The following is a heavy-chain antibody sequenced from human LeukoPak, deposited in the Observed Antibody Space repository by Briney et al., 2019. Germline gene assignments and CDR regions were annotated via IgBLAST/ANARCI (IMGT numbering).Heavy chain of an antibody. CDR1: GGSVSNGGYY. J-gene: IGHJ4*02. CDR3: ARGVGKDIVLMVYATCFDY. V-gene: IGHV4-34*01. D-gene: IGHD2-8*01. Sequence: SETLSLTCSVAGGSVSNGGYYRSWIRQPPGKGLEWIGEINHSGSTNYNPSLKSRVTISVDTSKNQFSLKLSSVTAADTAVYYCARGVGKDIVLMVYATCFDYWGQGTLVTVSS. CDR2: INHSGST.